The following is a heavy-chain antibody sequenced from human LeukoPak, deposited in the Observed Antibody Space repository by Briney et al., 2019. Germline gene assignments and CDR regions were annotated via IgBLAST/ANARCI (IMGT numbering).Heavy chain of an antibody. D-gene: IGHD3-10*01. Sequence: GASVKVSCKASGYTFTSYDINWVRQATGQGLEWMGWMNPNSGNTGYAQKFQGRVTMTRNTSISTAYMELSSLRSEDTAVYYCARTMVRGVTSAYDYGMDVWGQGTTVTVSS. V-gene: IGHV1-8*01. CDR1: GYTFTSYD. J-gene: IGHJ6*02. CDR3: ARTMVRGVTSAYDYGMDV. CDR2: MNPNSGNT.